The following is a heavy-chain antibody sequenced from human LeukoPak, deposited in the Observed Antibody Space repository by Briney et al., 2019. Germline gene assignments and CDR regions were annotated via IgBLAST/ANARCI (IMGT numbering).Heavy chain of an antibody. CDR2: IYYSGST. CDR1: GGSISSYY. Sequence: NPSETLSLTCTVSGGSISSYYWSWIRQPPGKGLEWIGYIYYSGSTNYNPSLKSRVTISVDTSKNQFSLKLSSVTAADTAVHYCARESDFWSGYYSFRLVDYWGQGTLVTVSS. D-gene: IGHD3-3*01. CDR3: ARESDFWSGYYSFRLVDY. V-gene: IGHV4-59*01. J-gene: IGHJ4*02.